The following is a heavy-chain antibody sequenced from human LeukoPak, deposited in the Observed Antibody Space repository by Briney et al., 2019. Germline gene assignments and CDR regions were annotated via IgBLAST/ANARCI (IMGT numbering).Heavy chain of an antibody. CDR1: GFTFSSYW. V-gene: IGHV3-7*04. Sequence: PGGSLRLSCAASGFTFSSYWMSWVRQAPGKGLEWVANIKQDGSEKYYVDSVKGRFTISRDNAKNSLYLQMNSLRAEDTAVYYCARGTIAAAGYSYFDYWGQGTQVTVSS. CDR3: ARGTIAAAGYSYFDY. J-gene: IGHJ4*02. CDR2: IKQDGSEK. D-gene: IGHD6-13*01.